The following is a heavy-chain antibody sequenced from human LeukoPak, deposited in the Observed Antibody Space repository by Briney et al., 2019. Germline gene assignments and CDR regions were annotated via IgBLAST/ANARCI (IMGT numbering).Heavy chain of an antibody. CDR3: AKVRSPTVVTQLNAFDI. CDR2: ITGSGGNT. J-gene: IGHJ3*02. CDR1: GLTFSTYG. Sequence: GGSLRLSCAASGLTFSTYGMNWVRQAPGKGLGWVSAITGSGGNTYYADSVKGRFTVSRDNSKNTLFLQMKSLRADDTAVYYCAKVRSPTVVTQLNAFDIWGQGTMVTVSS. D-gene: IGHD4-23*01. V-gene: IGHV3-23*01.